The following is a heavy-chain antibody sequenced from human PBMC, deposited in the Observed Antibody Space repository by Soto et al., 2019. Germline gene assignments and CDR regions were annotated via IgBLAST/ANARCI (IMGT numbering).Heavy chain of an antibody. CDR1: GFTFSNYY. CDR3: AKDRGEYPRYYYGMDV. Sequence: PGGSLRLSCGASGFTFSNYYMSWIRQAPGKGLEWVSYISSTGRTIYYADSVKGRFTVSRDNSKNTLYLQMNSLRAEDTAVYYCAKDRGEYPRYYYGMDVWGQGTTVTVSS. J-gene: IGHJ6*02. D-gene: IGHD3-10*01. CDR2: ISSTGRTI. V-gene: IGHV3-11*01.